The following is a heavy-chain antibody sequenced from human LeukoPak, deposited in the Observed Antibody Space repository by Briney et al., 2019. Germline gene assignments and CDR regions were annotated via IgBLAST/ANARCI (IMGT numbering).Heavy chain of an antibody. CDR1: GGSISSHY. D-gene: IGHD3-10*01. Sequence: ETLSLTCTVSGGSISSHYWSWIRQPPGKGLEWIGYIYYSGSTNYNPSLKSRVTISVDTSKNQFSLKLSSVTAADTAVYYCARTGEYSGSGPSWAFDIWGQGTMVTVSS. V-gene: IGHV4-59*11. CDR2: IYYSGST. CDR3: ARTGEYSGSGPSWAFDI. J-gene: IGHJ3*02.